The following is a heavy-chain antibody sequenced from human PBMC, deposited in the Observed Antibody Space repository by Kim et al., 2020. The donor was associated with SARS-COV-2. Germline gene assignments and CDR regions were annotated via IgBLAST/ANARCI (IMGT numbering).Heavy chain of an antibody. Sequence: TYYSDSVKGRFTISRDNSKNMVYLQMTSLRAEDTAVYYCARTQNTTKNFDFWGQGTLVTVSS. CDR2: T. V-gene: IGHV3-23*01. D-gene: IGHD1-1*01. J-gene: IGHJ4*02. CDR3: ARTQNTTKNFDF.